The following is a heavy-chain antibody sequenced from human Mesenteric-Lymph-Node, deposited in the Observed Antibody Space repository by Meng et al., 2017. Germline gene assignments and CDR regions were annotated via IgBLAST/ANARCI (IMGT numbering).Heavy chain of an antibody. Sequence: GESLKISCAASGFTFSSYEMNWVRQAPGKGLEWVSYISSSGSTIYYADSVKGRFTISRDNAKNSLYLQMNSLRAEDTAVYYCARIVVVPAAKGSIRDAFDIWGQGTMVTVSS. J-gene: IGHJ3*02. CDR2: ISSSGSTI. V-gene: IGHV3-48*03. CDR3: ARIVVVPAAKGSIRDAFDI. CDR1: GFTFSSYE. D-gene: IGHD2-2*01.